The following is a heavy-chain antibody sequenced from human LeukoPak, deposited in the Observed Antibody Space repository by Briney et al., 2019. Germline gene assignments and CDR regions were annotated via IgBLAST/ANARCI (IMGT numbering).Heavy chain of an antibody. CDR3: AKGAVTETTCPSDY. V-gene: IGHV3-23*01. CDR2: ISAGGGTT. Sequence: GGSLRLSCAASGFTFSSYAMNWVRQAPGKGLEWVSYISAGGGTTYYADSVKGRFTISRDNSKNTLYLQMNSLRAEDTAVYYCAKGAVTETTCPSDYWGQGTLVTVSS. CDR1: GFTFSSYA. J-gene: IGHJ4*02. D-gene: IGHD1-7*01.